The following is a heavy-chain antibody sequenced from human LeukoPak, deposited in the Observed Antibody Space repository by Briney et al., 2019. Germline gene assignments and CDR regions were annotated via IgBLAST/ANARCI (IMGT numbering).Heavy chain of an antibody. D-gene: IGHD3-10*01. CDR1: GFTFSSYW. Sequence: GGSLRLSCAASGFTFSSYWMSWVRQAPGKGLEWVANIKQDGSEKYYVDSVKGRFTISRDNAKNSLYLQMNSLRAEDTAVYYCTRGDGSGYYGSGSYGFDYWGQGTLVTVSS. V-gene: IGHV3-7*01. CDR3: TRGDGSGYYGSGSYGFDY. CDR2: IKQDGSEK. J-gene: IGHJ4*02.